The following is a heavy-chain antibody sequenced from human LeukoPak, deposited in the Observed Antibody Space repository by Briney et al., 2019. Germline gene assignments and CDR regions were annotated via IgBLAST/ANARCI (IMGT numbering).Heavy chain of an antibody. V-gene: IGHV3-21*01. J-gene: IGHJ5*02. Sequence: GGSLRLSCAASGFTFSSYEMNWVRQAPGKGLEWVSSISSSSNYIYYADSVKGRFTTSRDNAKNSLYLQMNSLRAEDTAVYYCARDPSSGWYLKGWFDPWGQGTLVTVSS. CDR2: ISSSSNYI. CDR3: ARDPSSGWYLKGWFDP. CDR1: GFTFSSYE. D-gene: IGHD6-19*01.